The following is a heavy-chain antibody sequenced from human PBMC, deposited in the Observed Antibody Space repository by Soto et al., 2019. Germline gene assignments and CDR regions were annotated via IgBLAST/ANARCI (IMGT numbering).Heavy chain of an antibody. Sequence: GGSLRLSCEASGFTFSRHWMIWVRQAPGKGLEWVASVNQNGNEKYHVDSVMGRFTISRDNAKNSLFLQMNSLTVEDTAVYHCARIISRGSFDPWGQGTQVTVS. CDR1: GFTFSRHW. V-gene: IGHV3-7*01. D-gene: IGHD2-15*01. CDR3: ARIISRGSFDP. CDR2: VNQNGNEK. J-gene: IGHJ5*02.